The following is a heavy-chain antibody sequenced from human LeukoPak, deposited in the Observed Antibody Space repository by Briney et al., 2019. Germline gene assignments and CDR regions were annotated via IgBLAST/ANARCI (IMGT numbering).Heavy chain of an antibody. CDR2: ISWNSGSI. CDR3: AKIGDSSWYKKDKWFDP. V-gene: IGHV3-9*01. J-gene: IGHJ5*02. Sequence: GGSLRLSCVASGFTFDYYAMHWVRQAPGKGLEWVSGISWNSGSIGYADSVKGRFTISRDNAKNSLYLEMNSLIPEDTAIYYCAKIGDSSWYKKDKWFDPRGQGTLVTISS. CDR1: GFTFDYYA. D-gene: IGHD6-13*01.